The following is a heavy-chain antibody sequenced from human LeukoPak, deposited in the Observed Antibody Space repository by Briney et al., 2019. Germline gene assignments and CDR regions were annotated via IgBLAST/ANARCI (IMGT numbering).Heavy chain of an antibody. D-gene: IGHD5-24*01. CDR2: INANIGGT. Sequence: ASVKVCCKASGYTFTGYDIPWVRQAPGQGLGWMGWINANIGGTNYEQKFQARVTMTRDTSISTAYMGLSRLRSDETAVYYCTRIAEMATMDFDYWGQGTLVTVSS. J-gene: IGHJ4*02. CDR1: GYTFTGYD. V-gene: IGHV1-2*02. CDR3: TRIAEMATMDFDY.